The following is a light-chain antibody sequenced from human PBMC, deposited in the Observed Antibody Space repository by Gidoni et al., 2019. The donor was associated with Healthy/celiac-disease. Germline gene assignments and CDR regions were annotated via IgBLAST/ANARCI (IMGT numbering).Light chain of an antibody. CDR2: HAS. V-gene: IGKV3-11*01. Sequence: ELEVTHSPASLSMSPGERATLSCQASQSVSSYLAWSQQKPGQAPRLLIYHASNKATGIPARFSGSGSGTDFTLTISSLEPEDFAIYYCQQRSNWPLTFGGGTKVEIK. CDR3: QQRSNWPLT. J-gene: IGKJ4*01. CDR1: QSVSSY.